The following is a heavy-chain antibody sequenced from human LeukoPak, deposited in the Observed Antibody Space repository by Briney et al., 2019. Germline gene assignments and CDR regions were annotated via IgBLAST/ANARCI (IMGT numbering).Heavy chain of an antibody. Sequence: GGSRRLSCAASAFTFSNAWMSWVRQAPGKGLEWVGRIKSKTDGGTTDYAAPVKGRFTISRDDSKNTLYLQMNSLKTEDTAVYYCTTVAGRRDGYNNWGQGTLVTVSS. V-gene: IGHV3-15*01. CDR3: TTVAGRRDGYNN. CDR2: IKSKTDGGTT. CDR1: AFTFSNAW. D-gene: IGHD5-24*01. J-gene: IGHJ4*02.